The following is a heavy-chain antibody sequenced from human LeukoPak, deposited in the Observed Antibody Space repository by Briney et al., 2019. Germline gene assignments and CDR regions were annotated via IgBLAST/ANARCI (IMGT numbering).Heavy chain of an antibody. D-gene: IGHD3-10*01. CDR2: IYYSGST. CDR1: GGSISSYY. Sequence: PSETLSLTXTVSGGSISSYYWSWIRQPPGKGLEWIGYIYYSGSTNYNPSLKSRVTISVDTSKNQFSLKLSSVTAADTAVYYCARGHGSGSYYYYWGQGTLVTVSS. CDR3: ARGHGSGSYYYY. V-gene: IGHV4-59*01. J-gene: IGHJ4*02.